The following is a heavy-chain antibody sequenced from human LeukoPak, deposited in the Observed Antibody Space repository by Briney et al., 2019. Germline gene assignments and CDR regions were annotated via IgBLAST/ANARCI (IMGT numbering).Heavy chain of an antibody. J-gene: IGHJ4*02. D-gene: IGHD3-22*01. CDR3: ARDSFYYDSGGPY. CDR1: GFTFSSYS. V-gene: IGHV3-21*01. Sequence: KAGGSLRLSCAASGFTFSSYSMNWVRQAPGKGLEWVSSISSSSSYIYYADSVKGRFTISRDNAKNSLYLQMNSLRAEDTAVYYCARDSFYYDSGGPYWGQGTLVTVSS. CDR2: ISSSSSYI.